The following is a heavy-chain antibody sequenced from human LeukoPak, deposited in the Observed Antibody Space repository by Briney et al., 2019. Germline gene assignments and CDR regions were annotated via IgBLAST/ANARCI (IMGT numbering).Heavy chain of an antibody. V-gene: IGHV3-33*01. CDR3: ARDVPAYYYDSSGYTDAFDI. Sequence: GKSLRLSCAAAGFTFSSYGMHWVRQAPGKGLEWVAVIWYDGSNKYYADSVKGRFTIPRDNSKNTLYLQMNSLRAEDTAVYYCARDVPAYYYDSSGYTDAFDIWGQGTMVTVSS. D-gene: IGHD3-22*01. CDR2: IWYDGSNK. CDR1: GFTFSSYG. J-gene: IGHJ3*02.